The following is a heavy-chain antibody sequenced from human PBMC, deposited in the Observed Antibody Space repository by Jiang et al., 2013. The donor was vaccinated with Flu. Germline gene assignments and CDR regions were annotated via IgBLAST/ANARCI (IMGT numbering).Heavy chain of an antibody. V-gene: IGHV1-69*02. J-gene: IGHJ4*02. Sequence: GQGPEWVGRIIPVIGVTSYAQEFQGRVTITADKSTSTVYMEMSSLRSDDTAVYFCARATCGGDCYSGGLAYFYFDYWGPGTLVTVSS. CDR3: ARATCGGDCYSGGLAYFYFDY. D-gene: IGHD2-21*02. CDR2: IIPVIGVT.